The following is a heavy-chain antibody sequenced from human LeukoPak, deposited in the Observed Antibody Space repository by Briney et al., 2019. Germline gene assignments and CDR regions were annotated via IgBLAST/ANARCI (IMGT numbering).Heavy chain of an antibody. D-gene: IGHD2-8*01. CDR3: ARSWCMLCYFDY. CDR2: ISAYNGNT. CDR1: GYTFISYG. J-gene: IGHJ4*02. Sequence: WASVKVYCKASGYTFISYGISWVRQAPGQGLEWMGWISAYNGNTNYAQKLQGRVTMTTDTSTSTAYMELRSLRSDDTAVYYCARSWCMLCYFDYWGQGTLVTVSS. V-gene: IGHV1-18*01.